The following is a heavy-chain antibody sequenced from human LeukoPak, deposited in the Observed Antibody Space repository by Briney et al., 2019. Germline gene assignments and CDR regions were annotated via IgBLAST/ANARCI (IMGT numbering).Heavy chain of an antibody. CDR2: INPNSGGT. D-gene: IGHD3-16*01. CDR3: ARDPVMITFGDTEPFDY. J-gene: IGHJ4*02. CDR1: GYTFTGYY. Sequence: GASVKVSCKASGYTFTGYYMHWVREAPGQGLEWMGWINPNSGGTNYAQKFQGRVTMTRDTSNSTAYMELSRLRSDDTAVYYCARDPVMITFGDTEPFDYWGQGTLVTVSS. V-gene: IGHV1-2*02.